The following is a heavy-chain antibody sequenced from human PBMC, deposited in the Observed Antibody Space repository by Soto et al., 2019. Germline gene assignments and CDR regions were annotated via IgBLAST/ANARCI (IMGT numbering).Heavy chain of an antibody. V-gene: IGHV3-20*04. CDR1: GFTFDDYG. D-gene: IGHD3-16*01. CDR3: ARERWLGELFLPTSYYYYGMDV. Sequence: GGSLRLSCAASGFTFDDYGMSWVRQAPGKGLEWVSGINWNGGSTGYADSVKGRFTISRDNAKNSLYLQMNSLRAEDTALYYYARERWLGELFLPTSYYYYGMDVWGQGTTVTVSS. J-gene: IGHJ6*02. CDR2: INWNGGST.